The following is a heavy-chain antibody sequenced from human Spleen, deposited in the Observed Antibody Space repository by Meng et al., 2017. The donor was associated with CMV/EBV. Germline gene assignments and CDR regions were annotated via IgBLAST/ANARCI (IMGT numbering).Heavy chain of an antibody. D-gene: IGHD5-12*01. CDR2: IYYSGSA. CDR3: VSLLGGYRSKLDY. V-gene: IGHV4-39*07. J-gene: IGHJ4*02. Sequence: SETLSLTCTVSGGSISSTNYYWGWIRQPPGKGLEWIGNIYYSGSAHYNPSLKGRVTISVDTSKNQFSLKLTSVTAADTAVYYCVSLLGGYRSKLDYWGRGTLVTVSS. CDR1: GGSISSTNYY.